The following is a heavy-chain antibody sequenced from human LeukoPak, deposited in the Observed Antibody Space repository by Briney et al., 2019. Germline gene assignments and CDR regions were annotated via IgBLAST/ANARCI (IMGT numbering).Heavy chain of an antibody. CDR1: GYTLTELS. J-gene: IGHJ4*02. Sequence: ASVKVSCKGSGYTLTELSMHWVRQAPGKGLEWMGGFDPEDGETIYAQKFQGRVTMTEDTSTDTAYMELSSLRSEDTAVYYCARAGGRWPTPVYWGQGTLVTLSS. CDR2: FDPEDGET. D-gene: IGHD4-23*01. CDR3: ARAGGRWPTPVY. V-gene: IGHV1-24*01.